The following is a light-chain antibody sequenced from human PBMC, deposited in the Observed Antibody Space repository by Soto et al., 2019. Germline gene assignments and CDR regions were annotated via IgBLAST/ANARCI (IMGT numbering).Light chain of an antibody. Sequence: EIVLTQSPGTLSFSPGERATLSCRTSESVSSLYLAWYQQKPGQAPRLLIFGASRRAAGIPDRFSGSGSGTDFTLTISGLEPEDFAVSYCQQYGTSHRTFGQGTKVEIQ. J-gene: IGKJ1*01. CDR2: GAS. V-gene: IGKV3-20*01. CDR3: QQYGTSHRT. CDR1: ESVSSLY.